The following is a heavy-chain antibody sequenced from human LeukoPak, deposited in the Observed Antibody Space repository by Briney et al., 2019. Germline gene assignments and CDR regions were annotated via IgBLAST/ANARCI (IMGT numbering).Heavy chain of an antibody. CDR1: GFTFSSYS. CDR3: AREHGRAEEMATISDFDY. CDR2: ISSSSSYI. J-gene: IGHJ4*02. D-gene: IGHD5-24*01. V-gene: IGHV3-21*01. Sequence: GGSLRLSCAASGFTFSSYSMNWVRQAPGKGLEWVSSISSSSSYIYYADSVKGRFTISRDNAKNSLYLQMNSLRAEDTAVYYCAREHGRAEEMATISDFDYWGQGTLVTVSS.